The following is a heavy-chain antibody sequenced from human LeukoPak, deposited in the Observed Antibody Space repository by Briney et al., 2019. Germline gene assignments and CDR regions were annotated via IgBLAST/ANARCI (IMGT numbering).Heavy chain of an antibody. J-gene: IGHJ4*02. Sequence: GGSLRLSCAASGFTFSSYDMHWVRQATGKGLEWVSAIDTAGDTYYPGSVKGRFTISRENAKNSLYLQMNSLRAGDTAVYYCARYYYDSSGYYYPIDYWGQGTLVTVSS. CDR1: GFTFSSYD. CDR3: ARYYYDSSGYYYPIDY. CDR2: IDTAGDT. V-gene: IGHV3-13*01. D-gene: IGHD3-22*01.